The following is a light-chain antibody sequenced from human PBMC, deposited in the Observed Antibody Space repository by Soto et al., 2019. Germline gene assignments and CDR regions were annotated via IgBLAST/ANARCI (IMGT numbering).Light chain of an antibody. CDR2: EVS. CDR3: SSYTNINTRACV. Sequence: QSALTQPASVSGSPGQSITISCTGTSSDVGGYNYVSWYQQHPGKAPKLMISEVSHRPSGVSTRFSGSKSGNTASQTISGLQAEDEADYYCSSYTNINTRACVFGTGTKVTVL. J-gene: IGLJ1*01. CDR1: SSDVGGYNY. V-gene: IGLV2-14*01.